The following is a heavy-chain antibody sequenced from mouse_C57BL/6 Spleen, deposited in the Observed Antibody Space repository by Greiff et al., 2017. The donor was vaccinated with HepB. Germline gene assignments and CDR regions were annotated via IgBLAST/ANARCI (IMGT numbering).Heavy chain of an antibody. Sequence: VKLQESGPELVKPGASVKISCKASGYAFSSSWMNWVKQRPGKGLEWIGRIYPGDGDTNYNGKFKGKATLTADKSSSTAYMQLSSLTSGDSAVYFCAREDYYYGSSSAWFAYWGQGTLVTVSA. D-gene: IGHD1-1*01. CDR1: GYAFSSSW. CDR3: AREDYYYGSSSAWFAY. CDR2: IYPGDGDT. J-gene: IGHJ3*01. V-gene: IGHV1-82*01.